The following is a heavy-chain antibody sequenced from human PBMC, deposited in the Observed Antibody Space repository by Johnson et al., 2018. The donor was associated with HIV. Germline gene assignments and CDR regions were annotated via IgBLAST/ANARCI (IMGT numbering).Heavy chain of an antibody. J-gene: IGHJ3*02. Sequence: VQLVESGGGVVQPGRSLRLSCAASGFTFSSYAMSWVRQAPGKGLEWVSAISGSGGSTYYADSVKGRFTISRDNSNNTLSLQMDSLRVEDTAVYYCAKRLGFDNRGDQFDIWGQGAMVTVSS. CDR1: GFTFSSYA. CDR2: ISGSGGST. D-gene: IGHD3-22*01. CDR3: AKRLGFDNRGDQFDI. V-gene: IGHV3-23*04.